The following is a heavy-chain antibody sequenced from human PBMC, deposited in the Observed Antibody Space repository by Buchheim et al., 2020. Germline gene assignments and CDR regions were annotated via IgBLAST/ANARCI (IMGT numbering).Heavy chain of an antibody. J-gene: IGHJ6*02. D-gene: IGHD1-1*01. CDR3: ARGTLGWNDPANYYGMDV. Sequence: QVQLVQSGAEVKKPGSSVKVSCKASGGTFSSYTISWVRQAPGQGLEWMGRIIPILGIANYAQKFQGRVTITADESTSTAYMELSSLRSEDTAVYYCARGTLGWNDPANYYGMDVWGQGTT. V-gene: IGHV1-69*02. CDR2: IIPILGIA. CDR1: GGTFSSYT.